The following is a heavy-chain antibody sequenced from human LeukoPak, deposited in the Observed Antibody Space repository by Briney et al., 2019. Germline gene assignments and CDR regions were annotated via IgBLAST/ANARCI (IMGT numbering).Heavy chain of an antibody. CDR3: ARDLGGSNTKDAFDI. CDR2: INPNSGGT. J-gene: IGHJ3*02. D-gene: IGHD5-24*01. V-gene: IGHV1-2*02. Sequence: ASVKVFCKASGYTFNGYYIHWVRQAPGQGLEWMGWINPNSGGTRSAQKFQGRVTMTRDTSISTAYMELSTLKSDDTAVYYCARDLGGSNTKDAFDIWGQGTMVTVSS. CDR1: GYTFNGYY.